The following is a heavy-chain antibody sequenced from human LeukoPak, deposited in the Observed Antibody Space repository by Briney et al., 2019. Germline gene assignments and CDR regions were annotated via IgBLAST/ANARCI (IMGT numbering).Heavy chain of an antibody. J-gene: IGHJ4*02. CDR1: GFTFSDYT. V-gene: IGHV3-23*01. D-gene: IGHD6-19*01. Sequence: GGSLRLSCAATGFTFSDYTMTWVRQAPGKGLEWVSAISGSGGRTYYADSVKGRFTISRDNAKNSLYLEMNSLRAEDTALYYCAREIVSPVAGNFDYWGQGTLVTVSS. CDR3: AREIVSPVAGNFDY. CDR2: ISGSGGRT.